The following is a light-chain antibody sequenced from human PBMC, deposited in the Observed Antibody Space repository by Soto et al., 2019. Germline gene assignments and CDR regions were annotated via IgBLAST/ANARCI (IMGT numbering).Light chain of an antibody. CDR2: YVT. CDR1: SSDADYNY. CDR3: CSYAGGYTWV. V-gene: IGLV2-11*01. J-gene: IGLJ3*02. Sequence: HSVLTQPRSVSGSPGQSVTISCTGTSSDADYNYVSWYQQHPGKAPKLMIYYVTKRPSGVPDRFSGSQSGNTASLYISGLQAEDEADYYCCSYAGGYTWVFGGGTKLTVL.